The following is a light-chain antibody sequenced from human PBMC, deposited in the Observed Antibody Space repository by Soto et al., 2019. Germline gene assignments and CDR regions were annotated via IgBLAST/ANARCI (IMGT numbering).Light chain of an antibody. J-gene: IGLJ3*02. CDR1: SSDIGAYNR. CDR3: SSFTTSTTWV. V-gene: IGLV2-18*02. Sequence: QSALTQPPSVSGSPGQSVAISCTGTSSDIGAYNRVSWYQRPPGTAPKLIIYEVANRPSGVPARFSGSKSGDTASLTISGLHAEDEADYYCSSFTTSTTWVFGGGTKLTVL. CDR2: EVA.